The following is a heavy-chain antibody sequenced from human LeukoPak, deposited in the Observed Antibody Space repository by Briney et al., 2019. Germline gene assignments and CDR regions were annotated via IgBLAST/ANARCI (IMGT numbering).Heavy chain of an antibody. J-gene: IGHJ4*02. CDR3: TKPRGYGSGTYYDY. D-gene: IGHD3-10*01. CDR1: GFTVSGNY. V-gene: IGHV3-53*01. Sequence: GGSLRLSCAASGFTVSGNYMSWVRQAPGKGLEWVSVIYSGGDTYSADSVKGRFTISRDNSKNTVYLQMNSLETEDTAIYYCTKPRGYGSGTYYDYWGQGTLVTVSS. CDR2: IYSGGDT.